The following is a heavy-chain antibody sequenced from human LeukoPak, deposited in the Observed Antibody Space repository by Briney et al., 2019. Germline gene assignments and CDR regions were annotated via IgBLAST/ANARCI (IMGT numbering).Heavy chain of an antibody. CDR2: IYYSGST. CDR3: ARTPQSSAWYPAH. CDR1: GDSISSNY. Sequence: PSETLSLTCTVSGDSISSNYWSWIRQPPGKGLEWIGYIYYSGSTNYNPSLKSRVTISVDTSKNQFSLKLSSVTAADTAVYYCARTPQSSAWYPAHWGQGTLVTVSS. J-gene: IGHJ4*02. D-gene: IGHD6-19*01. V-gene: IGHV4-59*08.